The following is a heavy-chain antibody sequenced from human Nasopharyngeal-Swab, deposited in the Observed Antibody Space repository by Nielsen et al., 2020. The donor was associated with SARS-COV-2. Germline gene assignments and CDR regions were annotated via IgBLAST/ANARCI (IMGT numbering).Heavy chain of an antibody. CDR1: GFTFSSYA. V-gene: IGHV3-23*01. Sequence: GESLKISCAASGFTFSSYAMSWVRQAPGKGLEWVSSITGRGDRTYYADSVRGRFVTSRDASTNTLFLQMSSLRADDTALYYCAKFSCDSSDCPLNHWGLGTLVTVSS. CDR3: AKFSCDSSDCPLNH. CDR2: ITGRGDRT. D-gene: IGHD3-22*01. J-gene: IGHJ1*01.